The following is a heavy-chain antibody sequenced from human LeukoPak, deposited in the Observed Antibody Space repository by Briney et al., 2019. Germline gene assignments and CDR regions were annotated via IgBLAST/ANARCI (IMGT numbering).Heavy chain of an antibody. CDR2: MNPNSGNT. Sequence: ASVKVSCKASGYTFTSYDINWVRQATGQGLEWMGWMNPNSGNTGYAQKFQGRVTITRNTSISTAYMELSSLRSEDTAVYYCARGSNKGFYYGSGRLRRTYYFDYWGQGTLVTVSS. CDR3: ARGSNKGFYYGSGRLRRTYYFDY. D-gene: IGHD3-10*01. J-gene: IGHJ4*02. V-gene: IGHV1-8*03. CDR1: GYTFTSYD.